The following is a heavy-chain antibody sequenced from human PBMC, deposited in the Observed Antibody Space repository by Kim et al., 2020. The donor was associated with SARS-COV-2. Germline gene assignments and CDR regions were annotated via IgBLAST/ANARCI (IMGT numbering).Heavy chain of an antibody. D-gene: IGHD4-17*01. V-gene: IGHV1-18*01. CDR2: T. CDR3: ARGAYGDVSFDY. Sequence: TELGQQFQGRVIMTTDTSANTAYMELWSLRSDDTAMYYCARGAYGDVSFDYWGQGTLVTVSS. J-gene: IGHJ4*02.